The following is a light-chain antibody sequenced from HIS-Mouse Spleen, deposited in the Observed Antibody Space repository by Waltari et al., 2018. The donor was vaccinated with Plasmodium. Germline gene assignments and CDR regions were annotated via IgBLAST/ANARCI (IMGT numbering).Light chain of an antibody. V-gene: IGLV3-10*01. J-gene: IGLJ3*02. CDR1: ALQKKY. CDR3: YSTDSSGNHRV. CDR2: EDS. Sequence: SYELTQPPSVSVSPGQTARITCSGDALQKKYAYWYQQKSGQATVLVIYEDSKRPAGIPERFSGSSSCKMATLTISGSQVEDEADYYCYSTDSSGNHRVFGGGTKLTVL.